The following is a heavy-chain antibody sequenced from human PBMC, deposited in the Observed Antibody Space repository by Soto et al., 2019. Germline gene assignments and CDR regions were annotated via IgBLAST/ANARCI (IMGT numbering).Heavy chain of an antibody. Sequence: GGSLRLSCVASGFTFSSYSMNWVRQAPGKGLEWISYISSSSSSIAYADSVKGRFTISRDNAKSSLYLQMDSLRAEDTAVYYCAGRRGVYNVYYFHYCTQGPLGPAS. CDR2: ISSSSSSI. CDR1: GFTFSSYS. V-gene: IGHV3-48*01. D-gene: IGHD1-1*01. CDR3: AGRRGVYNVYYFHY. J-gene: IGHJ4*02.